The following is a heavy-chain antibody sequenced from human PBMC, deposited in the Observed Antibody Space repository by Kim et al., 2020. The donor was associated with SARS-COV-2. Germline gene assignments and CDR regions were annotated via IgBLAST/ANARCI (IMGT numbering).Heavy chain of an antibody. V-gene: IGHV1-2*06. CDR1: GYTFTGYY. D-gene: IGHD3-22*01. CDR2: INPNSGGT. J-gene: IGHJ4*02. Sequence: ASVKVSCKASGYTFTGYYMHWVRQAPGQGLEWMGRINPNSGGTNYAQKFQGRVTMTRDTSISTAYMELSRLRSDDTAVYYCARAPHGYSSGYYPDYWGQGTLVTVSS. CDR3: ARAPHGYSSGYYPDY.